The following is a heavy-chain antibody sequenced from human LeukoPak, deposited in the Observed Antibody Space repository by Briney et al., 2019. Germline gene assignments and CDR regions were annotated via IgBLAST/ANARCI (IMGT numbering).Heavy chain of an antibody. D-gene: IGHD6-13*01. V-gene: IGHV5-51*01. CDR3: ARALAAAGIPIDY. J-gene: IGHJ4*02. CDR2: IYPGDSDT. CDR1: GYSFTSYW. Sequence: GESLKISCKGSGYSFTSYWIGWVRQMPGKGLEWMGIIYPGDSDTRYSLSFQGQVTISADKSISTAYLQWSSLKASDTAMYYCARALAAAGIPIDYWGQGTLVTVSS.